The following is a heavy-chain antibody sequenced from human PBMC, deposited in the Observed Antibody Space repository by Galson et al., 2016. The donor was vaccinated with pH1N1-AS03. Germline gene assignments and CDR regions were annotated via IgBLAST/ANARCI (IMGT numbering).Heavy chain of an antibody. D-gene: IGHD3-9*01. Sequence: QSGAEVKKPGESLKISCQRYGNRLTNYWIGWVRQMPGKDLEWMGIIYVSDSETKYSPSFQGRVTISAGKSITTVYLQWSSLRASDTAMYYCATVRGSASWGNFEIRGQGTQVTVS. J-gene: IGHJ4*02. CDR2: IYVSDSET. CDR1: GNRLTNYW. CDR3: ATVRGSASWGNFEI. V-gene: IGHV5-51*01.